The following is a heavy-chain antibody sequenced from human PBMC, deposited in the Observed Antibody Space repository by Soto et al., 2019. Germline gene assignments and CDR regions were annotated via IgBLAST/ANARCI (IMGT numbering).Heavy chain of an antibody. CDR2: INPATGAA. V-gene: IGHV1-2*02. CDR3: ASGGGVGVAGSAAFDM. J-gene: IGHJ3*02. CDR1: GYPVTAYY. D-gene: IGHD3-3*01. Sequence: QLHLVQSGAVVKKPGASVTVSCSASGYPVTAYYMHWVRQAPGRGLEWMGGINPATGAAKYTQTFQGRVTMTRDTSTSTVFVELSGLTSEDTAVFYCASGGGVGVAGSAAFDMWGQGTLVTVSS.